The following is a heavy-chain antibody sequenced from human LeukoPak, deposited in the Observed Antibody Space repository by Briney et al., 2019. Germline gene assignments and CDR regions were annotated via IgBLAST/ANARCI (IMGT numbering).Heavy chain of an antibody. J-gene: IGHJ4*02. V-gene: IGHV4-39*01. Sequence: SETLSLTCTVSGGSISSSSYSWGWIRQPPGKGLEWIGSIYYSGSTYYNPSLKSRVTISVDTSKNQFSLKLSSVTAADTAVYYCAGHLFTFGGVIAPFDYWGQGTLVTVSS. CDR3: AGHLFTFGGVIAPFDY. CDR1: GGSISSSSYS. CDR2: IYYSGST. D-gene: IGHD3-16*02.